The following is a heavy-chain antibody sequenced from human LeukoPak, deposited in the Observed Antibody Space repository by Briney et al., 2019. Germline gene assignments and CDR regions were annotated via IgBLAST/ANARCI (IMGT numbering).Heavy chain of an antibody. CDR1: GFTFSSYG. V-gene: IGHV3-30*03. CDR3: ARGPPMYSYGSSDYHYDYFNY. CDR2: ILYDGSNK. D-gene: IGHD3-22*01. Sequence: GGSLRLSCAASGFTFSSYGMHWVRQAPGKGLEWVALILYDGSNKYYADSVKGRFTISRDNSKNTLYLQMNNLRAEDTALYYCARGPPMYSYGSSDYHYDYFNYWGQGTLVTVSS. J-gene: IGHJ4*02.